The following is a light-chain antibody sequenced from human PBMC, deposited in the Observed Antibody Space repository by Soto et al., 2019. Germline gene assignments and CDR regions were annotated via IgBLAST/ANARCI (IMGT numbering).Light chain of an antibody. CDR3: CSYANGNTLL. CDR1: SSDVGSYDL. CDR2: EVT. J-gene: IGLJ2*01. Sequence: QSAVTQPAFVSGSPGQSITISCTGTSSDVGSYDLVSWYQHHPGTAPKLILYEVTKRPSGVSNRFSGSKSGNTASLTISGLQTEDDSHYYCCSYANGNTLLFGGGTKVTVL. V-gene: IGLV2-23*02.